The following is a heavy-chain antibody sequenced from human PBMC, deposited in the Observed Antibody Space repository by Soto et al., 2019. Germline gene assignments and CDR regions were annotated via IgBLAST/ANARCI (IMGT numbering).Heavy chain of an antibody. V-gene: IGHV4-34*01. CDR3: ARATPRYSSGWYKRGNWFDP. D-gene: IGHD6-19*01. Sequence: XGTLSLTCAVYGGSFSGYYWSWIRQPPGKGLEWIGEINHSGSTNYNPSLKSRVTISVDTSKNQFSLKLSSVTAADTAVYYCARATPRYSSGWYKRGNWFDPWGQGTLVAVSS. CDR2: INHSGST. J-gene: IGHJ5*02. CDR1: GGSFSGYY.